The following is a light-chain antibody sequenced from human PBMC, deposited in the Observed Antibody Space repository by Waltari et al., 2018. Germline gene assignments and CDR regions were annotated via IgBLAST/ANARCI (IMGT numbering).Light chain of an antibody. Sequence: QLVLTQSPSASASLGASVKLTCTLSSGHSSYAIAWHQQQPEKGPRYFMKLNSDGSHKKGDGIPDLFSGSISGTERFLTISSLQAEDEGDYYCQTWGTGFQVFGTGTKVTVL. CDR2: LNSDGSH. J-gene: IGLJ1*01. CDR3: QTWGTGFQV. V-gene: IGLV4-69*01. CDR1: SGHSSYA.